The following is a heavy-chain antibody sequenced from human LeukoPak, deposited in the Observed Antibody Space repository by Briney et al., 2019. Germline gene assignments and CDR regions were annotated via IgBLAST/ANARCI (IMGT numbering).Heavy chain of an antibody. CDR1: GYTFTSYY. J-gene: IGHJ5*02. D-gene: IGHD3-22*01. CDR2: INPSGGST. V-gene: IGHV1-46*01. Sequence: ASVKVSCKASGYTFTSYYMHWVRQAPGQGLEWVGIINPSGGSTSYAQKFQGRVTMTRDTSTSTVYMELSSLRSEDTAVYYCARDPNYYDSSGYYSWFDPWGQGTLVTVSS. CDR3: ARDPNYYDSSGYYSWFDP.